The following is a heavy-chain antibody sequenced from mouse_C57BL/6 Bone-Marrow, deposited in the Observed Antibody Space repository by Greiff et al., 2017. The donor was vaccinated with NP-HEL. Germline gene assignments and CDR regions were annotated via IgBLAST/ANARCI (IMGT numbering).Heavy chain of an antibody. D-gene: IGHD2-3*01. V-gene: IGHV1-4*01. CDR3: ARGLLRGNAMDY. Sequence: QVQLQQSGAELARPGASVKMSCKASGYTFTSYTMHWVKQRPGQGLEWIGYINPSSGYTKYNQKFKDKATLTADKSSSTAYMQLSSLTSEDSAVYYCARGLLRGNAMDYWGQGTSVTVSP. CDR2: INPSSGYT. J-gene: IGHJ4*01. CDR1: GYTFTSYT.